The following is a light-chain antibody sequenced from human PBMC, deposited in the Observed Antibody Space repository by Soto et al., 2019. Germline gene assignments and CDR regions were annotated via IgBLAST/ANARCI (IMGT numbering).Light chain of an antibody. CDR3: QQYGSSPSLT. CDR1: QSVSSSY. V-gene: IGKV3-20*01. CDR2: GAS. Sequence: EIVLTQSPGTLSLSPGERATLSCRASQSVSSSYLAWYQQTPGQAPRLLIYGASSRATGIPDRFSGSGSGTDVTVTISRLEPEDFAVYYCQQYGSSPSLTFGGGTNVEIK. J-gene: IGKJ4*01.